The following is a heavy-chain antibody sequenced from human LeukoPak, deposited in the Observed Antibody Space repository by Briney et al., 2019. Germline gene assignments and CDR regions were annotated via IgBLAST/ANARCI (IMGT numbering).Heavy chain of an antibody. CDR3: ARDKLVSSGWGEDWYFDL. CDR2: IKQDGSEK. D-gene: IGHD6-19*01. V-gene: IGHV3-7*01. Sequence: GGSLRLSCAASGFTFSSYWMSWVRQAPGKGLERVANIKQDGSEKYYVDSVKGRFTISRDNAKNSLYLQMNSLRAEDTAVYYCARDKLVSSGWGEDWYFDLWGRGTLVTVSS. CDR1: GFTFSSYW. J-gene: IGHJ2*01.